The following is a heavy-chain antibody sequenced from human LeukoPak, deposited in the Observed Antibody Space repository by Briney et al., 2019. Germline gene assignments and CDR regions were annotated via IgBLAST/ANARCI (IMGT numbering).Heavy chain of an antibody. CDR1: GYTFTSNY. D-gene: IGHD5-18*01. J-gene: IGHJ4*02. Sequence: ASVKVSCTASGYTFTSNYIHWVRQAPGQGLEWMGMIYPRDGSTSYAQKFQGRVTITADESTSTAYMELSSLRSEDTAVYYCARELGYSYGSFFDYWGQGTLVTVSS. CDR3: ARELGYSYGSFFDY. V-gene: IGHV1-46*01. CDR2: IYPRDGST.